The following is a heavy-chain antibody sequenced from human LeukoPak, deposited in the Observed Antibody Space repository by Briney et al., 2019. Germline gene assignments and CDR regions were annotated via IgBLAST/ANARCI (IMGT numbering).Heavy chain of an antibody. CDR1: GFTFSSYS. CDR3: ARVRLRLGELSLHFDY. D-gene: IGHD3-16*02. J-gene: IGHJ4*02. CDR2: ISSSSSTI. V-gene: IGHV3-48*01. Sequence: GGSLRLSCAASGFTFSSYSMNWVRQAPGKGLEWVSYISSSSSTIYYADSVKGRFTISRDNAKNSLYLQMNSLRAEDTAVYYCARVRLRLGELSLHFDYWGQGTLVTVSS.